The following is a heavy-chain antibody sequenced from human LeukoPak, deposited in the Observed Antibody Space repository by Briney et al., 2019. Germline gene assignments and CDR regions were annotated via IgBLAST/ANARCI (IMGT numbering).Heavy chain of an antibody. V-gene: IGHV4-59*01. J-gene: IGHJ5*02. CDR1: GGSISSYY. Sequence: SETLSLTCTVSGGSISSYYWSWIRQPPGKGLEWIGYIYYSGSTNYNPSLKSRVTISVDTSKNQFSLKLSSVTAADTAVYYCARIGGYSGYDYDNWFDPWGQGTLVTVSS. D-gene: IGHD5-12*01. CDR3: ARIGGYSGYDYDNWFDP. CDR2: IYYSGST.